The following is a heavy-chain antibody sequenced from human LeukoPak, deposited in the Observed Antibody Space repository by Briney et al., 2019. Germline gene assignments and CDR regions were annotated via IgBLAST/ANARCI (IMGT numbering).Heavy chain of an antibody. CDR1: GGSISSGGYY. Sequence: TSETLSLTCTVSGGSISSGGYYWSWIRQHPGKGLEWIGYIYYSGSTYYNPSLKSRVTISVDTSKNQFSLKLSSVTAADTAVYYCARSSIAAAETNAFDIWGQGTMVTASS. J-gene: IGHJ3*02. V-gene: IGHV4-31*03. CDR3: ARSSIAAAETNAFDI. D-gene: IGHD6-13*01. CDR2: IYYSGST.